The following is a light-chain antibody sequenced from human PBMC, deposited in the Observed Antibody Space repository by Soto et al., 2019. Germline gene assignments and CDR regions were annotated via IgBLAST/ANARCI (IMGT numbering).Light chain of an antibody. CDR3: MQALQTPWT. CDR1: QSLLHSNGYNY. V-gene: IGKV2-28*01. CDR2: LAS. Sequence: VMTQSPLSLSVTPVGPASISCRASQSLLHSNGYNYLDWYVQKPGQSPQLLINLASNRASGVPDNFSGSGTGTDFTLNIRRVEAEDVGIYYCMQALQTPWTFGQGTKVDIK. J-gene: IGKJ1*01.